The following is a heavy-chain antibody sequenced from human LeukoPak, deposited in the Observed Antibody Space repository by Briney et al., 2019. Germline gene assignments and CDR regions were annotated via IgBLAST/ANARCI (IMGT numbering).Heavy chain of an antibody. Sequence: GGSLRLSCAASGFTFSSYSMNWVRQAPGKGLEWVSSISSSSSYINYADSVKGRFTISRDNAKNSLYLQMNSLRAEDTAVYYCARDLGIAAAGTGYWGQGTLVTVSS. CDR3: ARDLGIAAAGTGY. CDR2: ISSSSSYI. V-gene: IGHV3-21*01. D-gene: IGHD6-13*01. J-gene: IGHJ4*02. CDR1: GFTFSSYS.